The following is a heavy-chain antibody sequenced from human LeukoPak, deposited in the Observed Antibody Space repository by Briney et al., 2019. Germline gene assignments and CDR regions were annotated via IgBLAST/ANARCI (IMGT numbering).Heavy chain of an antibody. CDR2: ISSGGGST. D-gene: IGHD6-13*01. CDR1: GFTFSTYA. J-gene: IGHJ3*02. CDR3: TSYSTRAFDI. Sequence: GGSLRLSCSASGFTFSTYAMTWVRQAPGKGLEWVSAISSGGGSTYYADSVKDRFTISRDRSKNTLYLQMSSLRAEDTAVYYCTSYSTRAFDIWGQGTLVTVSS. V-gene: IGHV3-23*01.